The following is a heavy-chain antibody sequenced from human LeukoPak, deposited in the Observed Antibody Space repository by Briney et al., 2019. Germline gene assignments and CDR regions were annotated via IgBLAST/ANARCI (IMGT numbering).Heavy chain of an antibody. CDR1: GFTFSTYS. CDR2: ISSRSSTI. Sequence: PGGSLRLSCAASGFTFSTYSMNWVRQAPGKGLEWVSYISSRSSTIYYADSVKGRFTISRDNAKNSLYLQMNSLRAEDTAVYYCARLLGFGELSYYYYYYMDVWGKGTTVTVSS. CDR3: ARLLGFGELSYYYYYYMDV. D-gene: IGHD3-10*01. V-gene: IGHV3-48*04. J-gene: IGHJ6*03.